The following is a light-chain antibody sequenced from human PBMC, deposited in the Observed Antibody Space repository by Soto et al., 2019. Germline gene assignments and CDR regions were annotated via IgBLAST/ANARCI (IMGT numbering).Light chain of an antibody. CDR3: QVWDSSALV. V-gene: IGLV3-9*01. J-gene: IGLJ2*01. CDR2: RNS. Sequence: SYELTQPLSVSVALGQTARITCGGNNIGSKSVHWYQQKPGQAPVLVIYRNSNRPSGIPERFSGSNSGNTATLTISRAQAGDEADYYCQVWDSSALVFGGGTKLTVL. CDR1: NIGSKS.